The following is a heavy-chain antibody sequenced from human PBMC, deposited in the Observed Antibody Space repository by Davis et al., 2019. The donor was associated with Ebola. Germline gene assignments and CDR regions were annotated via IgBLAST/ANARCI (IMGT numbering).Heavy chain of an antibody. V-gene: IGHV1-2*04. CDR1: GYTFTGYY. Sequence: ASVKVSCKASGYTFTGYYMHWVRQAPGQGLEWMGWINPNSGGTNYAQKFQGWVTMTRDTSISTAYMELSRLRSDDTAVYYCARAGDYYGSGSYLAGFDPWGQGTLVTVSS. CDR3: ARAGDYYGSGSYLAGFDP. D-gene: IGHD3-10*01. J-gene: IGHJ5*02. CDR2: INPNSGGT.